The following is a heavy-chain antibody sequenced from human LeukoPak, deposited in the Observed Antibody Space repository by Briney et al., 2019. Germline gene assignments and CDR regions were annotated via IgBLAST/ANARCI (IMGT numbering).Heavy chain of an antibody. Sequence: EGSLRLSCAASGFTFSSYWMHWVRQAPGKGLEWVSRINSDRSSTSYAESVKGRFTISRDKSKNTLYLQMNSLRSDDTAVYDCAKEDAARLYYRDVWAKGTTVTVSS. J-gene: IGHJ6*03. CDR2: INSDRSST. V-gene: IGHV3-74*01. D-gene: IGHD2-15*01. CDR1: GFTFSSYW. CDR3: AKEDAARLYYRDV.